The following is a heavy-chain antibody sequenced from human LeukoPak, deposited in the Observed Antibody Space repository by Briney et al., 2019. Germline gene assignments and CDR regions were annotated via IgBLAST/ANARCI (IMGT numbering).Heavy chain of an antibody. D-gene: IGHD3-10*01. J-gene: IGHJ4*02. CDR3: ARDEGSWFGEFPFDY. V-gene: IGHV3-64*01. CDR1: GFTFSSYA. Sequence: GGSLRLSCAASGFTFSSYAMHWVRQAPGKGLEYVSAISSNGGSTYYANSVKGRFTISRDNSKNTLYLQMGSLRAEDMAVYYCARDEGSWFGEFPFDYWGQGTLVTVSS. CDR2: ISSNGGST.